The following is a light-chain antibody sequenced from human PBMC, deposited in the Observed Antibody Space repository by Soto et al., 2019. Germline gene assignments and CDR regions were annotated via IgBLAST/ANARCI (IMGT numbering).Light chain of an antibody. CDR3: QHYNSYSEA. Sequence: DIQMTQSPSTLSGALGDRFTSTCLASQTISSWLDCYQQKPGKAPKLLIYKASTLKSGVPSRLSGSGSGKEFTLTISSLQPDDFATYYCQHYNSYSEAFGQGTKVDIK. CDR2: KAS. J-gene: IGKJ1*01. CDR1: QTISSW. V-gene: IGKV1-5*03.